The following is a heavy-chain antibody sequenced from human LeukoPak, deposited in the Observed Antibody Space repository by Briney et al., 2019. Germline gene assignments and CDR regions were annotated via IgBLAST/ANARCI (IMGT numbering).Heavy chain of an antibody. CDR1: GGSISSGYYY. D-gene: IGHD3-10*01. CDR3: ARGRVFYYGSGSHDY. CDR2: IYTSGST. V-gene: IGHV4-61*02. Sequence: SQTLSLTCTVSGGSISSGYYYWSWIRQPAGKGLEWIGRIYTSGSTNYNPSLKSRVTISVDTSKNQFSLKLSSVTAADTAVYYCARGRVFYYGSGSHDYWGQGTLVTVSS. J-gene: IGHJ4*02.